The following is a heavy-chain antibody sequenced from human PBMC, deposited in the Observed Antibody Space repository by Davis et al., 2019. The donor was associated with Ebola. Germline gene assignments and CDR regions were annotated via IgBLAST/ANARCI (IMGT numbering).Heavy chain of an antibody. D-gene: IGHD3-3*01. CDR1: GFTFDDYG. V-gene: IGHV4-34*01. CDR2: INHSGST. CDR3: ARVGKQYYDFWSGSSSPYYYMDV. J-gene: IGHJ6*03. Sequence: ESLKISCVASGFTFDDYGMSWIRQPPGKGLEWIGEINHSGSTNYNPSLKSRVTISVDTSKNQFSLKLSSVTAADTAVYYCARVGKQYYDFWSGSSSPYYYMDVWGKGTTVTVSS.